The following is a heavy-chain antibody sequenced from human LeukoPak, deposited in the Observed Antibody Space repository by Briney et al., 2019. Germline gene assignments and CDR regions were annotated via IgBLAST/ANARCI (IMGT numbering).Heavy chain of an antibody. J-gene: IGHJ6*02. V-gene: IGHV3-21*01. Sequence: GSLRLSCAASGFTFSSYSMKWVRQAPGKGLEWVSSISSSSSYIYYADSVKGRFTISRDNAKNSLYLQMNSLRAEDTAVYYCARGGSDYDGMDVWGQGTTVTVSS. CDR2: ISSSSSYI. D-gene: IGHD6-25*01. CDR3: ARGGSDYDGMDV. CDR1: GFTFSSYS.